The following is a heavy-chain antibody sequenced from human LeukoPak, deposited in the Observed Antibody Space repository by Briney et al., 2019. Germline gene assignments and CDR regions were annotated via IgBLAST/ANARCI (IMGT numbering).Heavy chain of an antibody. CDR1: GFTFSSYG. J-gene: IGHJ4*02. V-gene: IGHV3-30*02. Sequence: GGSLSRYSAASGFTFSSYGMHWVRQAPGKGLEWVAFIRYDGSNKYYADSVKGRFTISRDNSKNTLYLQMNSLRAEDTAVYYCAKALDPEQIRRTTLPPSDSWGQGMLVTVSS. CDR2: IRYDGSNK. D-gene: IGHD1-1*01. CDR3: AKALDPEQIRRTTLPPSDS.